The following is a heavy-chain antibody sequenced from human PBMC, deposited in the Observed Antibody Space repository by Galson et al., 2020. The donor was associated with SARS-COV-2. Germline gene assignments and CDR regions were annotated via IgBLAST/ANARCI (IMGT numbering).Heavy chain of an antibody. CDR1: GGTFSSYA. D-gene: IGHD3-9*01. CDR2: IIPIFGTA. Sequence: KISCKASGGTFSSYAISWVRQAPGQGLEWMGGIIPIFGTANYAQKFQGRVTITADESTSTAYMELSSLRSEDTAVYYCARLGYDILTGYYINNYGMDVWGQGTTVTVAS. CDR3: ARLGYDILTGYYINNYGMDV. J-gene: IGHJ6*02. V-gene: IGHV1-69*01.